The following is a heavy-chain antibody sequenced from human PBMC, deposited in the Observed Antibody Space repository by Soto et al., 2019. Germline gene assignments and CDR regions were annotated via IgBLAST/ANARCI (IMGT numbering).Heavy chain of an antibody. CDR3: ARKQAGYFYGIDY. J-gene: IGHJ4*02. CDR1: GGCITSGGYY. V-gene: IGHV4-31*03. CDR2: IYDSGST. Sequence: AQTLSLTCTVSGGCITSGGYYWSSIRQHPGKGLEWLGYIYDSGSTFYNPSRKSRITLSVDTSKNQLSLKLSSVTVADTAVYFCARKQAGYFYGIDYWGQGTLVTVSS. D-gene: IGHD3-10*01.